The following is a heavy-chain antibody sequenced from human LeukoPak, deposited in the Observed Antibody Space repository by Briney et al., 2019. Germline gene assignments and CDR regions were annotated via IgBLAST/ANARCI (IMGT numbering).Heavy chain of an antibody. D-gene: IGHD1-26*01. J-gene: IGHJ5*02. CDR1: RYTFTSFG. V-gene: IGHV1-18*01. CDR2: INAYNGNT. CDR3: ARDPRIVGSTPDWFDP. Sequence: ASVKVSCKTSRYTFTSFGISWVRQAPGQGLEWMGWINAYNGNTNYAQKIQGRVTMTTDTSTSTAYMELNSLRSDDTAVYYCARDPRIVGSTPDWFDPWGQGTLVTVSS.